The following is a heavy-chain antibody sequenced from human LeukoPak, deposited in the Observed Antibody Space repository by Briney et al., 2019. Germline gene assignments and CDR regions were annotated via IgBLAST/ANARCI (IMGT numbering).Heavy chain of an antibody. CDR2: IFSGGTT. Sequence: GGSLRLCCAASGFTVSSSYMSWVRQAPGKGPEWVSVIFSGGTTYYADSVKGRFTISRHNSENTLYLQMNSLRGEDTAVYYCARGVLGYSYGFDYWGQGTLVTVSS. D-gene: IGHD5-18*01. CDR1: GFTVSSSY. V-gene: IGHV3-53*04. J-gene: IGHJ4*02. CDR3: ARGVLGYSYGFDY.